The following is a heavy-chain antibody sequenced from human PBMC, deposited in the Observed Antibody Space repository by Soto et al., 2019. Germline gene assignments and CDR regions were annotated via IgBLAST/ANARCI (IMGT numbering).Heavy chain of an antibody. CDR1: GGSISSGDYY. V-gene: IGHV4-30-4*01. Sequence: PSETLSLTCTVSGGSISSGDYYWSWIRQPPGKGLEWIGNIYYSGSTYYNPSLKSRVTISVDRSKNQFSLKLRSVTAADTAVYYCASLIRLGKLSFNYWCQATLVTGSS. CDR2: IYYSGST. D-gene: IGHD3-16*02. CDR3: ASLIRLGKLSFNY. J-gene: IGHJ4*02.